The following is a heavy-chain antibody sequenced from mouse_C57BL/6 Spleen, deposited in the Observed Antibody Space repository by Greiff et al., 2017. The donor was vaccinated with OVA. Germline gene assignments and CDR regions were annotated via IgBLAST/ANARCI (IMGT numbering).Heavy chain of an antibody. CDR1: GFTITDYY. CDR2: IDPEDGET. D-gene: IGHD1-1*01. V-gene: IGHV14-2*01. CDR3: ARCYCGSNGFDY. Sequence: EVQLQQSGAELVKPGASVKLSCTASGFTITDYYMHWVKQRTEQGLEWIGRIDPEDGETKYTPKFQGKATITADTSSNTAYLQLSSLTSEDTAVYYCARCYCGSNGFDYWGQGTTLTVSS. J-gene: IGHJ2*01.